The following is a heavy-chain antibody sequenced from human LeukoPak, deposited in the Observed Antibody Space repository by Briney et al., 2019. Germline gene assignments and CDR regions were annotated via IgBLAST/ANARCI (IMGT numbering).Heavy chain of an antibody. J-gene: IGHJ4*02. CDR3: ASKGGNDWEYFFDY. CDR2: IYSGGYT. V-gene: IGHV3-53*01. D-gene: IGHD1-1*01. CDR1: GFTVSSNY. Sequence: GGSLRLSCAASGFTVSSNYMSWVRQAPGKGLECVSVIYSGGYTDYADSVKGRFTISRDNSKNPLYLQMNSLRAEDTAVYYCASKGGNDWEYFFDYWGQGTLVTVSS.